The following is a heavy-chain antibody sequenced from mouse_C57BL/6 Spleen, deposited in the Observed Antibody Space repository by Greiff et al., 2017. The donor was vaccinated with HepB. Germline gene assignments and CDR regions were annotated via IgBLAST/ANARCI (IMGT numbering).Heavy chain of an antibody. CDR2: ISDGGSYT. CDR3: ARDLYYDYDGTDYDAMDY. V-gene: IGHV5-4*01. J-gene: IGHJ4*01. CDR1: GFTFSSYA. Sequence: EVQVVESGGGLVKPGGSLKLSCAASGFTFSSYAMSWVRQTPEKRLEWVATISDGGSYTYYPDNVKGRFTISRDNAKNNLYLQMSHLKSEDTAMYYCARDLYYDYDGTDYDAMDYWGQGTSVTVSS. D-gene: IGHD2-4*01.